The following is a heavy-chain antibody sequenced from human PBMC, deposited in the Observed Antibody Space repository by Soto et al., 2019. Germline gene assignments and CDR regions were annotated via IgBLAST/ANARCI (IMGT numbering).Heavy chain of an antibody. CDR3: ASVNWGSGSYYNSFYYYYGMDV. Sequence: TGGSLRLSCAASGFTFSSYAMSWVRQAPGKGLEWVSAISGSGGSTYYADSVKGRFTISRDNSKNTLYLQMDSLRAEDTAVYYCASVNWGSGSYYNSFYYYYGMDVWGQGTTVTVSS. CDR2: ISGSGGST. V-gene: IGHV3-23*01. J-gene: IGHJ6*02. CDR1: GFTFSSYA. D-gene: IGHD3-10*01.